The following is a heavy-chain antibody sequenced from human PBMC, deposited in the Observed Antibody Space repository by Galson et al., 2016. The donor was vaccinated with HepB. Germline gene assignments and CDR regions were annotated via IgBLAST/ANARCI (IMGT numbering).Heavy chain of an antibody. CDR2: IRGSGSST. J-gene: IGHJ5*01. CDR1: GFTLNIYA. Sequence: SLRLSCAASGFTLNIYAMSWVRQSPGRRLEWVSGIRGSGSSTYYADSVRGRFTISRDNSKNTVYLQMNSLRAEDTGVYYCAKDGRRRWFEDLMSPVSWFDSWGQGTLSPSPQ. CDR3: AKDGRRRWFEDLMSPVSWFDS. V-gene: IGHV3-23*01. D-gene: IGHD3-10*01.